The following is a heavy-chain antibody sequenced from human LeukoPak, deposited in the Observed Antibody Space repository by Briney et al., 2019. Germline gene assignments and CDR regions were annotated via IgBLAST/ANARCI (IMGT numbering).Heavy chain of an antibody. CDR1: GFTLSSYE. V-gene: IGHV3-23*01. CDR3: TRDAGTRLKYSFGYGDY. Sequence: GGSLRLSCTVSGFTLSSYEMTWFRQAPRKGLEWVSGIAHGGSDTHYADSVKGRFTVSRDNSKNTLYLQMNSLRAEDTAVYYCTRDAGTRLKYSFGYGDYWGQGALVTVSS. D-gene: IGHD5-18*01. CDR2: IAHGGSDT. J-gene: IGHJ4*02.